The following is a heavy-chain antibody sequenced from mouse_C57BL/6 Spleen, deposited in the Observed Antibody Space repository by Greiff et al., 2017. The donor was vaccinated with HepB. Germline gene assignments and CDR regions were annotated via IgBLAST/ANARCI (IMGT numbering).Heavy chain of an antibody. D-gene: IGHD3-3*01. J-gene: IGHJ2*01. V-gene: IGHV14-4*01. CDR1: GFNIKDDY. Sequence: VQLQQPGAELVRPGASVKLSCTASGFNIKDDYMHWVKQRPEQGLEWIGWIDPENGDTEYASKFQGKATITADTSSNTAYLQLSSLTSEDTAVYYCTTGWDKYFDYWGQGTTLTVSS. CDR2: IDPENGDT. CDR3: TTGWDKYFDY.